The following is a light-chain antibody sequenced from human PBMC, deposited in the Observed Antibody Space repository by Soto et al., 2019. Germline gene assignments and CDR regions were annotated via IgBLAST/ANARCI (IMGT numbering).Light chain of an antibody. V-gene: IGKV3-11*01. CDR1: QGIGDT. Sequence: SQAPLPLSPGEGVTPSCRANQGIGDTLAWYQHKPGQTPRLLIYDTSTRATGVPARFSGSRSGPDFTLTISSLEPEDFAVYYCQQRSNWPPPITFGQGTRLEIK. CDR3: QQRSNWPPPIT. CDR2: DTS. J-gene: IGKJ5*01.